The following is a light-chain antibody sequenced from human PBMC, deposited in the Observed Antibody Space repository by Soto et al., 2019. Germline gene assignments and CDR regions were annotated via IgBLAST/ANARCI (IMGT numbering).Light chain of an antibody. CDR3: QQYNNGYT. CDR1: QSVSTK. V-gene: IGKV3-15*01. CDR2: GAS. Sequence: EIVMTQSPATLSVPPGERATLSCRASQSVSTKLAWYQQKPGQPSRLLIYGASTRATGITARFSGSGSGTEFTLTISSLQSEDFAVYFCQQYNNGYTFGQGTKLEIK. J-gene: IGKJ2*01.